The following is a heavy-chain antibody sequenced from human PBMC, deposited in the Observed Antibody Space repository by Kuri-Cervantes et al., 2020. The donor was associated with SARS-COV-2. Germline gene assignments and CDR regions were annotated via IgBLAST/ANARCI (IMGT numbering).Heavy chain of an antibody. Sequence: GGSLRLSCAASGFTFSSYGMHWVRQAPGKGLEWVAVISYDGSNKYYADSVKGRFTISRDNSKNTLYLQMNSLRAEDTAVYYCAGRGVMVEMATEADLYYWGQGTLVTVSS. V-gene: IGHV3-30*03. CDR2: ISYDGSNK. D-gene: IGHD5-24*01. CDR1: GFTFSSYG. J-gene: IGHJ4*02. CDR3: AGRGVMVEMATEADLYY.